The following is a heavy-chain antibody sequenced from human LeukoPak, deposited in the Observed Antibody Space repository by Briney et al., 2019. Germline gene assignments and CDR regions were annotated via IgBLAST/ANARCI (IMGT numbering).Heavy chain of an antibody. Sequence: GGSLRLSCAASGFTFDDYAMHWVRQAPGKGLEWVSGISWNSGSIGYADSVKGRFTISRDNAKNSLYLQMNSLRAEDTALYSCAKGRRGYSYGSIDYWGQGTLVTVSS. J-gene: IGHJ4*02. D-gene: IGHD5-18*01. V-gene: IGHV3-9*01. CDR3: AKGRRGYSYGSIDY. CDR1: GFTFDDYA. CDR2: ISWNSGSI.